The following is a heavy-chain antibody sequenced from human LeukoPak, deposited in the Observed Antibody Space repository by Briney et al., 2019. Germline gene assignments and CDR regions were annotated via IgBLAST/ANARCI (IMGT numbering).Heavy chain of an antibody. CDR2: ISGSGGST. CDR1: GFTFSSYA. Sequence: GGSLRLSCAASGFTFSSYAMSWVRQAPGKGLEWVSAISGSGGSTYYADSVKGRFTISRDNSKNTLYLQMNSLRAEDTAVYYCARSWGLVQYFDYWGQGTLVTVSS. CDR3: ARSWGLVQYFDY. V-gene: IGHV3-23*01. D-gene: IGHD6-19*01. J-gene: IGHJ4*02.